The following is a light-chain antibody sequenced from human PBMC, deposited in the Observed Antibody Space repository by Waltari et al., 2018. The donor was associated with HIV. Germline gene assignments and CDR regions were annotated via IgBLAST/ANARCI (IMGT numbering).Light chain of an antibody. CDR2: NNS. CDR3: QSYDSSLSGSDV. V-gene: IGLV1-40*01. Sequence: SSSNIGAGFDVHWYQQLPGTAPKLLIYNNSNRPSGVPDRFSGSKSGTSASLAITGLQAEDEADYYCQSYDSSLSGSDVFGTGTKVTVL. CDR1: SSNIGAGFD. J-gene: IGLJ1*01.